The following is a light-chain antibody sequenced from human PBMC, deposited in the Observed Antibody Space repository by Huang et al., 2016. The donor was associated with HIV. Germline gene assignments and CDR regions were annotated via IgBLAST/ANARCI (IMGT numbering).Light chain of an antibody. V-gene: IGKV3-15*01. Sequence: EIVMTQSPATLSVSPGERATLSCRASQNISRLAWYQQKPGQAPRLLSYDASSRATGIPARFSGSGSGTEFTLTVSSLQSEEFALYYCQQYDDWPPWTFGQGTQVDIK. CDR1: QNISR. J-gene: IGKJ1*01. CDR3: QQYDDWPPWT. CDR2: DAS.